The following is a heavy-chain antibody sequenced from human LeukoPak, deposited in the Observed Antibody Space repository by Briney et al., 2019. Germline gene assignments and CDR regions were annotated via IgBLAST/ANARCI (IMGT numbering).Heavy chain of an antibody. D-gene: IGHD1-26*01. Sequence: GAPVKVSCKASGYTFTSYGISWVRQAPGQGLEWMGWISAYNGNTNYAQKLQGRVTMTTDTSTSTAYMELRSLRSDDTAVYYCARVWSYFGDRYFDYWGQGTLVTVSS. CDR1: GYTFTSYG. CDR3: ARVWSYFGDRYFDY. V-gene: IGHV1-18*01. CDR2: ISAYNGNT. J-gene: IGHJ4*02.